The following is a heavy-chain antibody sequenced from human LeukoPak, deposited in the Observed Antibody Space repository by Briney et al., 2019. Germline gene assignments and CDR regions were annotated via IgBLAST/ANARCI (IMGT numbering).Heavy chain of an antibody. CDR2: ISPSSHDI. V-gene: IGHV3-21*05. CDR1: GFTFSSYG. CDR3: STDPRLLTY. D-gene: IGHD2-8*01. J-gene: IGHJ4*01. Sequence: WRSLRLSCAASGFTFSSYGMHWVRQTPGKGLESLAYISPSSHDIYYADSVKGRFTISRDNARTSLYLQMNSLGPDDTALYYCSTDPRLLTYWGHGTLVTVSS.